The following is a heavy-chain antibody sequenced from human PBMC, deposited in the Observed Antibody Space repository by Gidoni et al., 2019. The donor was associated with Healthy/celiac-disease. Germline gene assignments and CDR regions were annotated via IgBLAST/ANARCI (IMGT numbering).Heavy chain of an antibody. CDR2: IYHSGST. CDR3: ARDDQDIWFGEFRF. J-gene: IGHJ4*02. Sequence: QVQLQESGPGLVKPSETLSLTCTVSGYSISSGYYWGWIRQPPGKGLEWIGSIYHSGSTYYNPSLKSRVTISVDTSKNQFSLKLRSVTAADTAVYYCARDDQDIWFGEFRFWGQGTLVTVSS. V-gene: IGHV4-38-2*02. CDR1: GYSISSGYY. D-gene: IGHD3-10*01.